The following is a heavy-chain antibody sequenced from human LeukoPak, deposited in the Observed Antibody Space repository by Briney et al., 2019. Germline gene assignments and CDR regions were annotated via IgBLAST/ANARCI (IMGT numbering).Heavy chain of an antibody. D-gene: IGHD3-10*01. CDR3: AKDGEQYYGPVPPSFFDY. Sequence: PGASLRLSCAASGFTFSSYAMSWVRQAPGKGLEWVSAISGSGGSTYYADSVKGRFTISRDNSKNTLYLQMNSLRAEDTAVYYCAKDGEQYYGPVPPSFFDYWGQGTLVTVSS. V-gene: IGHV3-23*01. CDR1: GFTFSSYA. J-gene: IGHJ4*02. CDR2: ISGSGGST.